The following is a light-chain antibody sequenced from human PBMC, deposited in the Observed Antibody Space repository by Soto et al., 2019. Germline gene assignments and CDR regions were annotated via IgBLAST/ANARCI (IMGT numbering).Light chain of an antibody. CDR1: QDINIY. Sequence: GDRVTITCQATQDINIYLNWYQQKPGKAPNLLIYDASNLEIGVPSRFSGSGSGTDFTLTISSLQPEDFATYYCQQSYNTPLTFGGGTKVDIK. CDR3: QQSYNTPLT. V-gene: IGKV1-39*01. J-gene: IGKJ4*01. CDR2: DAS.